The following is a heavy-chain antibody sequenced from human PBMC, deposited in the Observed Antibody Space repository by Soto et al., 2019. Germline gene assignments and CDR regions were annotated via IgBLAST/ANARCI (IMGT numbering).Heavy chain of an antibody. V-gene: IGHV1-3*01. CDR1: GYTFTNYA. CDR2: INAGNGNT. J-gene: IGHJ2*01. Sequence: QVQLVQSGAEVKKPGASVKVSCKASGYTFTNYAMHWVRQAPGQRLEWMGWINAGNGNTKYSQKFQGRVTITRDTSASTAYMELSSLRSEDTAVYYCARGGSLYWYFDLWCRGTLVTVSS. D-gene: IGHD1-26*01. CDR3: ARGGSLYWYFDL.